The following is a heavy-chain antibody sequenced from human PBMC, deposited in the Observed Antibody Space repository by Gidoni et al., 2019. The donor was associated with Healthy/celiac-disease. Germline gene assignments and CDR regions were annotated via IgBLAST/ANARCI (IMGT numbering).Heavy chain of an antibody. V-gene: IGHV3-21*01. CDR3: ARAPPPFDSRGGMDV. J-gene: IGHJ6*02. CDR2: ISSSSSYI. Sequence: EVQLVESEGGLVKPGGSLRLSCAASGFTFSSYSMNGVSQAPGKGLEWVSSISSSSSYIYYSDSVKGRFTISRDNAKNSLYLQMNSLRAEDTAVYYCARAPPPFDSRGGMDVWGQGTTVTVSS. CDR1: GFTFSSYS. D-gene: IGHD6-13*01.